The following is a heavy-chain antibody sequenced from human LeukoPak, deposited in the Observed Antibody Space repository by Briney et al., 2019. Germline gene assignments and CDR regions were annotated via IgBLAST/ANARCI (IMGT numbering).Heavy chain of an antibody. CDR2: IRYDGSNK. J-gene: IGHJ4*02. V-gene: IGHV3-30*02. D-gene: IGHD1-7*01. Sequence: GGSLRLSCAASGFTFSSYGMHWVRQAPGKGLEWVAFIRYDGSNKYYADSVKGRFTISRDNSKNTLYLQMNSLRAEDTAVYYCAKDIMAGTTLKRDYWGQGTLVTVSS. CDR3: AKDIMAGTTLKRDY. CDR1: GFTFSSYG.